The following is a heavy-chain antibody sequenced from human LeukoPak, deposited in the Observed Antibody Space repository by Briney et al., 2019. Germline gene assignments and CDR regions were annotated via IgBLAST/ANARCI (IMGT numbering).Heavy chain of an antibody. CDR3: AKGGYNYGFSCDF. CDR1: GFTFSTYG. D-gene: IGHD5-18*01. CDR2: IRNDGGNK. Sequence: GGSLRLSCAASGFTFSTYGMHWVRQAPGKGPEWVAFIRNDGGNKYYVDSVKGRFTISRDNSKNTLDLQMNSLRVEDTAVYYCAKGGYNYGFSCDFWGQGTLVTVSS. J-gene: IGHJ4*02. V-gene: IGHV3-30*02.